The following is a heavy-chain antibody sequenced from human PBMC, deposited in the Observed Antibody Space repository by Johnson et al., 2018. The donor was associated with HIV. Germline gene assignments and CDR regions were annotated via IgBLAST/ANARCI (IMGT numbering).Heavy chain of an antibody. J-gene: IGHJ3*02. CDR2: IGTAGDT. CDR3: AREGPMYYDRSAYDAFDI. D-gene: IGHD3-22*01. CDR1: GFTFSRYD. V-gene: IGHV3-13*01. Sequence: VQLVESGGGLVQTGGSLRLSCADSGFTFSRYDMHWVRQVTGKGLEWVSAIGTAGDTYYPDSVKGRFTISRDNAKNSLFLQMHSLRAEDTALDYCAREGPMYYDRSAYDAFDIWGQGTTVTVSS.